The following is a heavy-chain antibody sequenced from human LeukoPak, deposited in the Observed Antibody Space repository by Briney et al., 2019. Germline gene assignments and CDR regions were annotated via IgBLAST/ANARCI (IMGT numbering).Heavy chain of an antibody. V-gene: IGHV1-18*01. J-gene: IGHJ6*02. Sequence: ASVKVSCKASGYTFTSYVISWVRQAPGQGLEWMGWISTYNGNTNYAQKLQGRVTMTTGTSTSTAYMELRSLRSDDTAVYYWARRGVGVSSSAKLLVYYYYGMDVWGQGTTVTVSS. D-gene: IGHD6-6*01. CDR1: GYTFTSYV. CDR3: ARRGVGVSSSAKLLVYYYYGMDV. CDR2: ISTYNGNT.